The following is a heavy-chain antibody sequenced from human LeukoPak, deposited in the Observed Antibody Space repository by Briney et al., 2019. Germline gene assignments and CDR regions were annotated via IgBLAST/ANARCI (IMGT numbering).Heavy chain of an antibody. CDR3: TTDLTLSDRGYGDYEALDY. D-gene: IGHD4-17*01. CDR2: IKSKTGGGTT. J-gene: IGHJ4*02. CDR1: GLTFSNAW. V-gene: IGHV3-15*01. Sequence: GSLRLSCAASGLTFSNAWMSWVRQAPGKGREWVGRIKSKTGGGTTDYAAPVKGRFTISIDDSKNTLYLQMNSLKTEDTAVYYCTTDLTLSDRGYGDYEALDYWGQGTLVTVSS.